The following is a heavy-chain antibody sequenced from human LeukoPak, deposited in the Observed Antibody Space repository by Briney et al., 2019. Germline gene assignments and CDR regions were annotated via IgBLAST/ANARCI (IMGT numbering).Heavy chain of an antibody. V-gene: IGHV3-23*01. CDR1: GFTFSNDP. CDR3: AKVGEGGWDSYFDY. CDR2: INYSGGST. D-gene: IGHD3-10*01. Sequence: PGGSLRLSCAASGFTFSNDPMSWVRQTPGKGLEWVSTINYSGGSTYYADSVKGRFTISRDNSKNTLYLQMNSLRAEDTAVYYCAKVGEGGWDSYFDYWGQGTLVTVSS. J-gene: IGHJ4*02.